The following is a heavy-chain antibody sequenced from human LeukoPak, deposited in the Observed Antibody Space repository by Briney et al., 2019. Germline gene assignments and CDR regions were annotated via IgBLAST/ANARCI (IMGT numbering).Heavy chain of an antibody. J-gene: IGHJ6*03. D-gene: IGHD1-26*01. CDR3: ARAVGATRVIDYYYYYMDV. CDR1: GFTFSDYY. CDR2: IINSGNTI. V-gene: IGHV3-11*04. Sequence: PGGSLRLSCAASGFTFSDYYMSWIRQAPGKGLEWISYIINSGNTIYYADSVKGRFTISRDNAKNSLYLQMNILRAEDTAVYYCARAVGATRVIDYYYYYMDVWGKGTTVTVSS.